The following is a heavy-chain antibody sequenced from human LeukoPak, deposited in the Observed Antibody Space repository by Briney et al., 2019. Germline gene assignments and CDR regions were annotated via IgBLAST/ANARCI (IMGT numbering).Heavy chain of an antibody. V-gene: IGHV4-31*03. D-gene: IGHD3-3*01. CDR1: GGSISSGGYY. J-gene: IGHJ4*02. Sequence: SETLSLTCTVSGGSISSGGYYWSWIRQHPGKGLEWIGYIYYSRSTYYNPSLKSRVTISVDTSKNQFSLKLSSVTAADTAVYYCARGEPPSKPAHYDFWSGSTLFDYWGQGTLVTVSS. CDR2: IYYSRST. CDR3: ARGEPPSKPAHYDFWSGSTLFDY.